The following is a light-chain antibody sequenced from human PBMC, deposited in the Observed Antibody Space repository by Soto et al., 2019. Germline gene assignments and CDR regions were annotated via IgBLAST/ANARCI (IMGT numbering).Light chain of an antibody. J-gene: IGLJ1*01. CDR2: EVS. CDR1: SSDVGGYDY. CDR3: SSYTSINTQV. Sequence: QSALTQPASVSGSPGQSITISCTGTSSDVGGYDYVSWYQQYPGKAPRLIIYEVSHRPSGVSNRFSASKSANTASLTISGLQAEDEAEYYCSSYTSINTQVFGTGTQLTVL. V-gene: IGLV2-14*01.